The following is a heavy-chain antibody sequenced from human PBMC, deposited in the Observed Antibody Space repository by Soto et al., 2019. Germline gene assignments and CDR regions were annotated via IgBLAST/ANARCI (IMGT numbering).Heavy chain of an antibody. CDR1: GFTFSSFK. CDR3: GRRGDTSVYPTGWFDP. Sequence: EVQLVESGGGLVQPGGSLRLSCAASGFTFSSFKMNWVRQAPGKGLEWVSHMSSSGSSIYYADSVKGRFTITRDNAKKSLYLQMNSLGDEETAVYYCGRRGDTSVYPTGWFDPWGQGTLVTVSS. CDR2: MSSSGSSI. D-gene: IGHD3-22*01. J-gene: IGHJ5*02. V-gene: IGHV3-48*02.